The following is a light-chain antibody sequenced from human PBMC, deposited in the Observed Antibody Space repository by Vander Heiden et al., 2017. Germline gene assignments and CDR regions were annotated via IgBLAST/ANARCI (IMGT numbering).Light chain of an antibody. Sequence: DHHMAQSPSSLSASVGDRVIITCQASQDISNYLKWYQQKPGKAPKLLIYDASNLETGVPSRFSGSGSGTDFTFTISSLRPEDIATYYCQQYDNLPFTFGQGTKLEI. V-gene: IGKV1-33*01. CDR3: QQYDNLPFT. CDR1: QDISNY. J-gene: IGKJ2*01. CDR2: DAS.